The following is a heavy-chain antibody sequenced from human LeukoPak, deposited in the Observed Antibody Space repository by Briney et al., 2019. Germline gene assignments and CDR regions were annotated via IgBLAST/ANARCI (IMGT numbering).Heavy chain of an antibody. CDR1: GGSISSSSYY. CDR3: ARYSLRWHSSGPKNWFDP. Sequence: PSETLSLTCTVSGGSISSSSYYWGWIRQPPGKGLEWIGEINHSGSTNYNPSLKSRVTISVDTSKDQFSLKLSSVTAADTAVYYCARYSLRWHSSGPKNWFDPWGQGTLVTVSS. V-gene: IGHV4-39*07. D-gene: IGHD3-22*01. J-gene: IGHJ5*02. CDR2: INHSGST.